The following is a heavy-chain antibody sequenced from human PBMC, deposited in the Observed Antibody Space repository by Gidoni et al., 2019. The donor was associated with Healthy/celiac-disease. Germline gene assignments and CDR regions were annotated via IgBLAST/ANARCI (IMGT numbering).Heavy chain of an antibody. Sequence: EVQPVESGGGLVKPGGALRRAGAAPVFTFRNVWMSLVRQAPGTGLWWVGRITRKTVGGTTAYAAPVKGRFPISRDVSKHALYLHMNRLTTEDTAVYYCTTARIAAAASPVGDFDYWGQGTLVTVSS. CDR2: ITRKTVGGTT. CDR1: VFTFRNVW. J-gene: IGHJ4*02. V-gene: IGHV3-15*01. D-gene: IGHD6-13*01. CDR3: TTARIAAAASPVGDFDY.